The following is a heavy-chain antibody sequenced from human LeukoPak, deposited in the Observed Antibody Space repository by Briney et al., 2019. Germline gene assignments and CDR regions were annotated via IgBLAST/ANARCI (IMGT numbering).Heavy chain of an antibody. J-gene: IGHJ4*02. CDR1: GYTFTDYT. Sequence: ASVKVSCKASGYTFTDYTMHWLRQAPGQRLEWMGWINAGNGHTEYSQKFQGRVTFTRDTSASTAYMELSSLRSEDMAVYYCAIQIRGVVYWGLGTLVTVSS. V-gene: IGHV1-3*01. D-gene: IGHD3-10*01. CDR3: AIQIRGVVY. CDR2: INAGNGHT.